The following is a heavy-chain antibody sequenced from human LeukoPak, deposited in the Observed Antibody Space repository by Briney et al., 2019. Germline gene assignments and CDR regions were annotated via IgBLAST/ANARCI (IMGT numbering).Heavy chain of an antibody. CDR1: GYTFTSYG. Sequence: ASVKVSCKASGYTFTSYGISWVRQAPGQGLEWMGCISAYNGNTNYAQKFQGRVTMTTDTSTSTAYMELRSLRSDDTAVYYCAREEYSGYDYYSELLDPWGQGTLVTVSS. D-gene: IGHD5-12*01. V-gene: IGHV1-18*04. CDR2: ISAYNGNT. CDR3: AREEYSGYDYYSELLDP. J-gene: IGHJ5*02.